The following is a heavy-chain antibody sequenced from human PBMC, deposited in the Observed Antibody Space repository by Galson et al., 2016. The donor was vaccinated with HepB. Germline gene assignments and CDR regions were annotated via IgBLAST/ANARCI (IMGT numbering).Heavy chain of an antibody. Sequence: SLRLSCAASGFTFSTYAMHWVRQAPGKGLEWLAVISNDGTNEYYAESVKGRFTISRDNSKNTQYLQMQSLRTEDTAMYFCARDEGGRPGRYLGYWGQGALVIVSS. CDR3: ARDEGGRPGRYLGY. J-gene: IGHJ4*02. CDR1: GFTFSTYA. D-gene: IGHD6-19*01. CDR2: ISNDGTNE. V-gene: IGHV3-30*04.